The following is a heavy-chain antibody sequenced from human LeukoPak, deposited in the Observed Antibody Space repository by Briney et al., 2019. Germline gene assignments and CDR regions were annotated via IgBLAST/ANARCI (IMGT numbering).Heavy chain of an antibody. D-gene: IGHD3-3*01. CDR2: INPNSGGT. Sequence: ASVKVSCKASGYTFTGYYMHWVRQAPGQGLEWMGWINPNSGGTNYAQKFQGRVTMTSDTSISTAYMELSRLRSDDTAVYYCARDPYDFWSGYRNYWGQGTLVTVSS. J-gene: IGHJ4*02. CDR3: ARDPYDFWSGYRNY. CDR1: GYTFTGYY. V-gene: IGHV1-2*02.